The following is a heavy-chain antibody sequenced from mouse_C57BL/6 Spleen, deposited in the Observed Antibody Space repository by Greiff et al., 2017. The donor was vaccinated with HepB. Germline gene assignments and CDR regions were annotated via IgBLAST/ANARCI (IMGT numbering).Heavy chain of an antibody. CDR1: GYTFTSYW. Sequence: QVQLKQPGAELVKPGASVKLSCKASGYTFTSYWMHWVKQRPGRGLEWIGRIDPNSGGTKYNEKFKSKATLTVDKPSSTAYMQLSSLTSEDSAVYYCAREGLYYGSRKGFDYWGQGTTLTVSS. CDR3: AREGLYYGSRKGFDY. V-gene: IGHV1-72*01. J-gene: IGHJ2*01. D-gene: IGHD1-1*01. CDR2: IDPNSGGT.